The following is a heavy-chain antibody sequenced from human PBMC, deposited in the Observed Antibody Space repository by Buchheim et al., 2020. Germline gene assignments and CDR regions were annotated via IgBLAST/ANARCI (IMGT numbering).Heavy chain of an antibody. Sequence: QGQLVESGGGLVKPGGSLRLSCAASGFTFSNIFMGWVRQAPGKGLELFSYIDDGTTIKYYGDSVKGRFTISVDNAKNSVYLQMDSLRVEDTATYYWVRIGDSSIDYWGQGTL. J-gene: IGHJ4*02. D-gene: IGHD2-21*02. CDR1: GFTFSNIF. CDR3: VRIGDSSIDY. CDR2: IDDGTTIK. V-gene: IGHV3-11*01.